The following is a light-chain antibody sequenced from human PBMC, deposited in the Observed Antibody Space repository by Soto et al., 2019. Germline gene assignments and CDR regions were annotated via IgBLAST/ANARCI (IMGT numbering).Light chain of an antibody. V-gene: IGKV1-5*03. J-gene: IGKJ1*01. CDR1: QSISIY. CDR3: QQYNSYST. CDR2: EAS. Sequence: DIQMTQSPSTLSAAVGDRVTMTFRASQSISIYLAWYQQKPGKAPKLLIYEASSLESGVPSRFSGSGSRTEFTLTISSLQPDDFATYYCQQYNSYSTFGQGTKVDIK.